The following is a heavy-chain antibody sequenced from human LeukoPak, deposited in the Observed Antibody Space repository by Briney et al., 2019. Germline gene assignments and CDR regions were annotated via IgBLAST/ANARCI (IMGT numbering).Heavy chain of an antibody. D-gene: IGHD5-18*01. CDR2: MNPNSGNT. CDR3: ARANKGYSCGDNWFDP. J-gene: IGHJ5*02. V-gene: IGHV1-8*01. CDR1: GYTFTSYD. Sequence: ASVKVSCKASGYTFTSYDINWVRQATGQGLEWMGWMNPNSGNTGYAQKFQGRVTMTRNTSISTAYMELSSLRSEDTAVYYCARANKGYSCGDNWFDPWGQGTLVTVSS.